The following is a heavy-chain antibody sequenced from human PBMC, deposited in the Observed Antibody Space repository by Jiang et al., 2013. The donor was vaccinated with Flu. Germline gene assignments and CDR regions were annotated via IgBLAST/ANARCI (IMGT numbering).Heavy chain of an antibody. CDR1: GGSISSSSYY. CDR3: ATYPRWLVHEYFDY. CDR2: IYYSGST. J-gene: IGHJ4*02. D-gene: IGHD6-19*01. Sequence: LLKPSETLSLTCTVSGGSISSSSYYWGWIRQPPGKGLEWIGSIYYSGSTYYNPSLKSRVTISVDTSKNQFSLKLSSVTAADTAVYYCATYPRWLVHEYFDYWGQGTLATVSS. V-gene: IGHV4-39*01.